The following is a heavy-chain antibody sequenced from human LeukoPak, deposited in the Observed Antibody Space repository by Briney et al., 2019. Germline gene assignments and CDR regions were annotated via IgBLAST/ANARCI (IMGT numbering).Heavy chain of an antibody. CDR3: ATTTHYDYVWGSYRSADAFDI. CDR2: IYHSGST. J-gene: IGHJ3*02. CDR1: GYSISSGYY. D-gene: IGHD3-16*02. V-gene: IGHV4-38-2*02. Sequence: SETLSLTCTVSGYSISSGYYWGWTRQPPGKGLEWIGSIYHSGSTYYNPSLKSRVTISVDTSKNQFSLKLNSVTAADTAVYYCATTTHYDYVWGSYRSADAFDIWGQGTMVTVSS.